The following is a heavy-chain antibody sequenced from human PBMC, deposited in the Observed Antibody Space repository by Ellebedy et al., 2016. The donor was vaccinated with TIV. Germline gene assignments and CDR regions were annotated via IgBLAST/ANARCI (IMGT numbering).Heavy chain of an antibody. V-gene: IGHV3-23*01. J-gene: IGHJ5*02. CDR1: GFTFSSYA. D-gene: IGHD2-2*01. CDR3: ARGPRGSTSCYVGPFCLDNWFDP. Sequence: GESLKISCAASGFTFSSYAMSWVRQAPGKGLEWVSAISGSGGSTYYADSVKGRFTISRDNAKNSLYLQMNSLRAEDTAVYYCARGPRGSTSCYVGPFCLDNWFDPWGQGTLVTVSS. CDR2: ISGSGGST.